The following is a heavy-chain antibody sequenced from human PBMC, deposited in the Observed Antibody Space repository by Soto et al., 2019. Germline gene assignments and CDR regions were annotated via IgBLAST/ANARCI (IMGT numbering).Heavy chain of an antibody. D-gene: IGHD1-7*01. J-gene: IGHJ4*02. Sequence: GSLRLSCAASGFTFSSFDMHWVRQVTGKGLEWVSSIDTAGDTYFPASVKGRFTISRENAKNSLYLLMSNLRAEDTAVYYCARSRVGRPNYADYFDSWGQGTLVTVSS. CDR1: GFTFSSFD. V-gene: IGHV3-13*01. CDR3: ARSRVGRPNYADYFDS. CDR2: IDTAGDT.